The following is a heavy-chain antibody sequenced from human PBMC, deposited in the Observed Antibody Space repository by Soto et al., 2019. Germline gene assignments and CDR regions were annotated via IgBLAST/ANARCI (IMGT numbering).Heavy chain of an antibody. V-gene: IGHV4-31*03. CDR1: GGSISSGGYY. CDR2: IYYSGST. CDR3: ARDSGSYSLFDY. J-gene: IGHJ4*02. D-gene: IGHD1-26*01. Sequence: SETLSLTCTVSGGSISSGGYYWSWIRQHPGKGLEWIGYIYYSGSTYYNPSLKSRVTISVDTSKNQSSLKLSSVTAADTAVYYCARDSGSYSLFDYWGQGTLVTVSS.